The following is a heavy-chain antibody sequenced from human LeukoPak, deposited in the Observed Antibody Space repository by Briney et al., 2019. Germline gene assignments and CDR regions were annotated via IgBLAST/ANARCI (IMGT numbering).Heavy chain of an antibody. CDR1: GFTLSSYG. V-gene: IGHV3-33*01. CDR2: IWYDGSNK. D-gene: IGHD4-4*01. CDR3: ARESKTGAFDI. Sequence: GGSLRLSCAASGFTLSSYGMHWVRQAPGKGLEWVAVIWYDGSNKYYADSVKGRFTISRDNSKNTLYLQMNSLRAEDTAVYYCARESKTGAFDIWGQGTMVTVSS. J-gene: IGHJ3*02.